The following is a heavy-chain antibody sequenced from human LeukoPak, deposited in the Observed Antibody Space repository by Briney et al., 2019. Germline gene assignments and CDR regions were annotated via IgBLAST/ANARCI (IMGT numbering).Heavy chain of an antibody. J-gene: IGHJ4*02. D-gene: IGHD1-26*01. Sequence: PGGSLRLSCVVSGFTFSSYSMNWVRQAPGRGLEWLSFITGPGGTIYYADSVKGRFTISRDNAKNSLYLQMNSLRVEDTAVYFCARDKSTGSFDYWGQGTLLTVSS. CDR1: GFTFSSYS. CDR3: ARDKSTGSFDY. CDR2: ITGPGGTI. V-gene: IGHV3-48*01.